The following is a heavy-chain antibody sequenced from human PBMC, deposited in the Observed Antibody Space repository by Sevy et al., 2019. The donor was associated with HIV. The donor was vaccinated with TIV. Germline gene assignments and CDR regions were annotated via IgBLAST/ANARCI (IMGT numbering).Heavy chain of an antibody. Sequence: GGSLRLSCAASGFTFSTYGMHWVRQAPGKGLEWVAVISYDGRHKYCADSVKGRFTISRDNSKNTLDLQMNSLRAEDTAVYYCAKDRDIVIVLGATALRQWGQGTLVTVSS. J-gene: IGHJ1*01. CDR1: GFTFSTYG. CDR2: ISYDGRHK. CDR3: AKDRDIVIVLGATALRQ. V-gene: IGHV3-30*18. D-gene: IGHD2-15*01.